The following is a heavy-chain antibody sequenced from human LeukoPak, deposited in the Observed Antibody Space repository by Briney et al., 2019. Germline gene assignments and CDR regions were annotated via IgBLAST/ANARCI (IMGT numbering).Heavy chain of an antibody. CDR2: IYCSGST. CDR3: ARGPLTNRTAV. CDR1: VGSISSYY. D-gene: IGHD1-14*01. J-gene: IGHJ6*01. Sequence: SETLSLTCTVSVGSISSYYWSWIPPPPGKGLECSGYIYCSGSTNYNPSRKSRVTISVETPKSQFSLKLSSVTAADTAVYYCARGPLTNRTAVWGEGTTVTVSS. V-gene: IGHV4-59*01.